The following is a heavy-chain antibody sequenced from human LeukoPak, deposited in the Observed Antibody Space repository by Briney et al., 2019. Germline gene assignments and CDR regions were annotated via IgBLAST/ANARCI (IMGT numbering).Heavy chain of an antibody. D-gene: IGHD3-10*01. CDR1: GGSISSGDYY. J-gene: IGHJ4*02. CDR2: IYYSGST. CDR3: ASITMVRGVNY. V-gene: IGHV4-30-4*08. Sequence: SETLSLTCTVSGGSISSGDYYWSWIRQPPGKGLEWIGYIYYSGSTYYNPSLKSRVTISVDTSKNQFSLKLSSVTAADTAVYYCASITMVRGVNYWGQGTLVTLSS.